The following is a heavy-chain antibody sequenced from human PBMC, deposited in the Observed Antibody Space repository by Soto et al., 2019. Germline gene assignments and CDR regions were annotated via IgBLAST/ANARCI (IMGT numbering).Heavy chain of an antibody. Sequence: PSETLSLTCTVSGGSISSSSDYWGWIRQPPGKGLEWIGSIYYSGSTYYNPSLKSRVTISVDTSKNQFSLKLSSVTAADTAVYYCARHWGRTGTRGPQLYYFDYWGQGTLVTVSS. D-gene: IGHD1-7*01. CDR3: ARHWGRTGTRGPQLYYFDY. J-gene: IGHJ4*02. V-gene: IGHV4-39*01. CDR2: IYYSGST. CDR1: GGSISSSSDY.